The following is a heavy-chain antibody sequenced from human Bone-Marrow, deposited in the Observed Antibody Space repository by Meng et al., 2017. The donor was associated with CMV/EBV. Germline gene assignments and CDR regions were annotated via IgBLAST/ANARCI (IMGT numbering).Heavy chain of an antibody. Sequence: SVKVSCKASGGTFSSYAISWVRQAPGQGLEWMGGIIPIFGTANYAQKFQGRVTITTDESTSTAYMELSSLRSEDTAVYYCARDRLRYNWNFYLDYWGQGTLVTIAS. CDR2: IIPIFGTA. CDR1: GGTFSSYA. D-gene: IGHD1-7*01. J-gene: IGHJ4*02. CDR3: ARDRLRYNWNFYLDY. V-gene: IGHV1-69*05.